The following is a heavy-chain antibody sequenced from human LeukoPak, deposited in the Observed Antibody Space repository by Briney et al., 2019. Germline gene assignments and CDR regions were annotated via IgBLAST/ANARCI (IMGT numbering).Heavy chain of an antibody. CDR2: IIPIFGTA. CDR1: GGTFSSYA. CDR3: ARVGSLSIFDAFDI. D-gene: IGHD3-9*01. Sequence: ASVKVSCKASGGTFSSYAISWVRQAPGQGLEWMGRIIPIFGTANYAQKFQGRVTITTDESTSTAYMELSSLRSEDTAVYYCARVGSLSIFDAFDIWGQGTMVTVS. J-gene: IGHJ3*02. V-gene: IGHV1-69*05.